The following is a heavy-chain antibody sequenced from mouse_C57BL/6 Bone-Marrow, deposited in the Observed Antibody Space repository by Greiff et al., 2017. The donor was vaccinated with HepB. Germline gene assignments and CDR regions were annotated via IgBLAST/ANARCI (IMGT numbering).Heavy chain of an antibody. CDR2: IYPGNSDT. V-gene: IGHV1-5*01. J-gene: IGHJ1*03. Sequence: EVQLQQSGTVLARPGASVKMSCKTSGYTFTSYWMHWVKQRPGQGLEWIGAIYPGNSDTSYNQKFKGKAKLTAVTSASTAYMELGSLTNEDSAVYYCTRRAYYSNSFDVWGTGTTVTVSS. CDR3: TRRAYYSNSFDV. CDR1: GYTFTSYW. D-gene: IGHD2-5*01.